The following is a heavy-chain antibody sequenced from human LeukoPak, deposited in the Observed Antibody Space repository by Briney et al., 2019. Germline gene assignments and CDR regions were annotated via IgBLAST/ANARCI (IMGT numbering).Heavy chain of an antibody. V-gene: IGHV3-43*02. CDR2: INEDGGKT. CDR1: GFNFDAYP. J-gene: IGHJ3*02. CDR3: VKEIDTPCTNAFDI. Sequence: GGSLRLSCASSGFNFDAYPMHWLRQAPAKGLEWVSLINEDGGKTFYADSVRGRFTISRDNSKNSLYLQMNSLRTEDTAVYYCVKEIDTPCTNAFDIWGQGTTVTVSS. D-gene: IGHD2-15*01.